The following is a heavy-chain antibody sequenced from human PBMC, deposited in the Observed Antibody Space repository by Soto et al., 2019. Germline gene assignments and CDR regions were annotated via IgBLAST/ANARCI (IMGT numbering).Heavy chain of an antibody. CDR1: GYDFTSYG. CDR3: ARGRIVASIHDAFEI. Sequence: QGQLLQSGDEVKKPGASVRVSCRASGYDFTSYGISWVRQAPGQGLEWVSWISAYNGKRDTAQKFQGRVTMTLDKSTDPAHMGLGDLKSADTAVYDWARGRIVASIHDAFEIWGQGKMVAVSS. J-gene: IGHJ3*02. V-gene: IGHV1-18*01. D-gene: IGHD2-21*01. CDR2: ISAYNGKR.